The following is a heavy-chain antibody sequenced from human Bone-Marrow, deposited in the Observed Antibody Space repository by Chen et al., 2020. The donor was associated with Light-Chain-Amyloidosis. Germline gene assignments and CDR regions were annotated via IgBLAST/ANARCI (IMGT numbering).Heavy chain of an antibody. J-gene: IGHJ6*02. D-gene: IGHD3-10*01. CDR2: IDSDDDM. Sequence: QVTLRESGPALVKPTQTLTLTCTFSGFSLSVPGMCVSWIRQPPGKALEWLVFIDSDDDMYYSASLKTRLTVSKDTSKNQVVLTMTNMDPVDTATYYCARHVPRRGPYDGSGPSGLDVWGQGTTVTVSS. CDR1: GFSLSVPGMC. V-gene: IGHV2-70*01. CDR3: ARHVPRRGPYDGSGPSGLDV.